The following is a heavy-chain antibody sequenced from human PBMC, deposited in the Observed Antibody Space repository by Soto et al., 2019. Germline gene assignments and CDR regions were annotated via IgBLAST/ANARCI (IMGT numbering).Heavy chain of an antibody. CDR3: AIPGAHVGLDV. V-gene: IGHV3-48*02. CDR1: GFTFSAYT. Sequence: PGGSLRLACAVSGFTFSAYTMKWVRQALGKGLEWVSYINSGHNPIYYADSVKGRFTISRDDAKNSLYLQMNSLRDEDTAVYYFAIPGAHVGLDVSCPGPTVTLS. D-gene: IGHD1-26*01. CDR2: INSGHNPI. J-gene: IGHJ6*02.